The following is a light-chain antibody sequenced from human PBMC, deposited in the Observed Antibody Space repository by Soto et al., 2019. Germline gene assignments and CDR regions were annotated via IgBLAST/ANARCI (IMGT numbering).Light chain of an antibody. Sequence: MTQSPSTLSASVGDRVTITCRASQSISSWLAWYQQKPGQAPRLLIYGASTRATGIPARFSGSGSGTEFTLTISSLQSEDSAVYYCQQRNIWPPVTFGHGTRLEIK. CDR2: GAS. V-gene: IGKV3-15*01. CDR3: QQRNIWPPVT. J-gene: IGKJ5*01. CDR1: QSISSW.